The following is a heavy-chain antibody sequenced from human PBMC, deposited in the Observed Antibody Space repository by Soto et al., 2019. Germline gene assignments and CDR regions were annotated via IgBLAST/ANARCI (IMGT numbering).Heavy chain of an antibody. CDR3: AGGEDTTDY. D-gene: IGHD3-16*01. CDR1: GGSISSSNW. V-gene: IGHV4-4*02. J-gene: IGHJ4*02. Sequence: QVQLQESGPGLVKPSGTLSLTCAVSGGSISSSNWWSWVRQPPGKGLEWIGDIYNSWSTNYNPSLKSRITVSADKSKNQFSLKLSSVTAADTAVYYCAGGEDTTDYWGQGTLVTVSS. CDR2: IYNSWST.